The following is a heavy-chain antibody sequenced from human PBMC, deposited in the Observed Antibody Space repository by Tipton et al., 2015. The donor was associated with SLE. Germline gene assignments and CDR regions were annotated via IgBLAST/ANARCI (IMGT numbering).Heavy chain of an antibody. Sequence: TLSLTCTVSGGSISSHYWSWIRQPPGKGLEWIGYIYYSGSTNHNPSLKSRVTISVDTSKNQFSLKLSSVTAADTAVYYCARTGGVRVGIFGVVISGYYYYGMDVWGQGTTVTVSS. D-gene: IGHD3-3*01. J-gene: IGHJ6*02. CDR2: IYYSGST. V-gene: IGHV4-59*11. CDR1: GGSISSHY. CDR3: ARTGGVRVGIFGVVISGYYYYGMDV.